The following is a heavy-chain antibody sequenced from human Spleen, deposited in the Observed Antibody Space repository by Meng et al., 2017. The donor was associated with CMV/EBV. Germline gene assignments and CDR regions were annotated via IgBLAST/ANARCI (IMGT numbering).Heavy chain of an antibody. CDR2: IKRKSDGVTI. D-gene: IGHD3-3*02. V-gene: IGHV3-15*07. CDR1: FPFSSAW. Sequence: FPFSSAWMNWVRQAPGKGLGWVSRIKRKSDGVTIDYAAPVRGRFTISRDDSKNMLYLQMNSLKNEDTAVYYCTTDPWGDAIFGVLIFAWGQGTLVTVSS. J-gene: IGHJ4*02. CDR3: TTDPWGDAIFGVLIFA.